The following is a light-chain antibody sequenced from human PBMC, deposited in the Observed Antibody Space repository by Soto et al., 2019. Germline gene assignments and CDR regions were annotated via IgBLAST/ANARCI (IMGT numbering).Light chain of an antibody. J-gene: IGKJ4*01. CDR2: GAS. V-gene: IGKV3-20*01. CDR1: QRVSSSY. Sequence: EIVLTQSPGTLSLSPGERATLSCRATQRVSSSYLAWYQQKPGQAPRLLIYGASSRATGIPDRFSGSGSGTDFTLTISRLEPEDCAVYYCQQYGRSPLTFGGGTKVEIK. CDR3: QQYGRSPLT.